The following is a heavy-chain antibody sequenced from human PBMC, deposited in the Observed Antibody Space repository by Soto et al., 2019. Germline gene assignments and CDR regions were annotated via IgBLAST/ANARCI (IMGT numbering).Heavy chain of an antibody. CDR1: GGSISSSSYY. D-gene: IGHD4-17*01. CDR2: IYYSGST. V-gene: IGHV4-39*01. CDR3: ARHPTSDYGDYPDYFDY. J-gene: IGHJ4*02. Sequence: SETLSLTCTVSGGSISSSSYYWGWIRQPPGKGLEWIGSIYYSGSTYYNPSLKSRVTISVDTSKNQFSLKLSSVTAADTAVYYCARHPTSDYGDYPDYFDYWGQGTLVTSPQ.